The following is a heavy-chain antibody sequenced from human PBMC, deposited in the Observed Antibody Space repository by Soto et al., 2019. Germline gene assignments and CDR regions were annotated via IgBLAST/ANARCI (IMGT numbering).Heavy chain of an antibody. D-gene: IGHD3-10*01. Sequence: ESGGGLVKPGGSLRLSCAASGFTFNDHYMTWIRQAPGKGLEWVSFISSDSIYTNSADSVKGRFIISRDNAKNLLYLQMSSLRVEDTAVYYCARDSTGSGLDYGMDVWGQGTTVAVSS. V-gene: IGHV3-11*06. J-gene: IGHJ6*02. CDR3: ARDSTGSGLDYGMDV. CDR1: GFTFNDHY. CDR2: ISSDSIYT.